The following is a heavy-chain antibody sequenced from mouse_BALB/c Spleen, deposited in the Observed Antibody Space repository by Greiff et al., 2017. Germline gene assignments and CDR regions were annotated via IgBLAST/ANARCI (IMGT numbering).Heavy chain of an antibody. D-gene: IGHD1-1*01. V-gene: IGHV5-4*02. CDR3: ARENYYGSSLKYWYFDV. CDR2: ISDGGSYT. J-gene: IGHJ1*01. CDR1: GFTFSDYY. Sequence: DVQLVESGGGLVKPGGSLKLSCAASGFTFSDYYMYWVRQTPEKRLEWVATISDGGSYTYYPDSVKGRFTISRDNAKNNLYLQMSSLKSEDTAMYYCARENYYGSSLKYWYFDVWGAGTTVTVSS.